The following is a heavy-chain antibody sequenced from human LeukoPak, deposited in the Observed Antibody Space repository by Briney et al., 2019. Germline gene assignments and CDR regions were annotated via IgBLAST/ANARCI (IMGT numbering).Heavy chain of an antibody. D-gene: IGHD5-24*01. J-gene: IGHJ6*02. V-gene: IGHV3-23*01. CDR2: ISGSGGST. CDR3: AKDTSNGYTDPYYGMDV. CDR1: GFTFSSYA. Sequence: GGSLRLSCAASGFTFSSYAMSWVRQAPGKGLEWVSAISGSGGSTYYADSVKGRFTISRDNSKNTLYLQMNSLRAEDTAVYYCAKDTSNGYTDPYYGMDVWGQGTTVTVSS.